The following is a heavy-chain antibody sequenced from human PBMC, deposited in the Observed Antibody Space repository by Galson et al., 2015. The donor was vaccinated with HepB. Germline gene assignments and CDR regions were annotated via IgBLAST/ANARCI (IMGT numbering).Heavy chain of an antibody. CDR1: GFTFNTYS. J-gene: IGHJ4*02. V-gene: IGHV3-48*02. CDR3: ARERSYFIDY. D-gene: IGHD1-26*01. Sequence: SLRLSCAASGFTFNTYSMNWVRQAPGKGLEWVSYISSSGSGIYYADSVKGRFTISRDNAENSLYVQMNSLRDEDTAVYYCARERSYFIDYWGRGTLVPVSS. CDR2: ISSSGSGI.